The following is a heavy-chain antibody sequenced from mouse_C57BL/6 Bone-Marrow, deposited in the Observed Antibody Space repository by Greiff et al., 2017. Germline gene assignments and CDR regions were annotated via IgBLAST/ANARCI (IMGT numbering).Heavy chain of an antibody. D-gene: IGHD1-1*01. J-gene: IGHJ3*01. Sequence: QVTLKESGPGILQPSQTLSLTCSFSGFSLSTLGMGVGWIRQPSGKGLEWLAHIWWDDDKYYNPALKSRLTISKDTSKNQVFLKIANVDTTDSATYYCARSYYGSSSWFAYWGQGTLVTVSA. CDR3: ARSYYGSSSWFAY. CDR1: GFSLSTLGMG. CDR2: IWWDDDK. V-gene: IGHV8-8*01.